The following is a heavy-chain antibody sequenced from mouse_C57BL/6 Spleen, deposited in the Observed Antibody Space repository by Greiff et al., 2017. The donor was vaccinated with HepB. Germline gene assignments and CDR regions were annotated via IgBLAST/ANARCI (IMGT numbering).Heavy chain of an antibody. CDR2: IWGGGST. D-gene: IGHD1-1*01. Sequence: VQVVESGPGLVAPSQCLSITCTVSGFSFTSYGVDWVRQPPGKGLEWLGVIWGGGSTNYNSALMSRLSISKDNSKSQVFLKMNSLQTDDTAMYYCAITTVVAEGYYYAMDYWGQGTSVTVSS. V-gene: IGHV2-9*01. J-gene: IGHJ4*01. CDR1: GFSFTSYG. CDR3: AITTVVAEGYYYAMDY.